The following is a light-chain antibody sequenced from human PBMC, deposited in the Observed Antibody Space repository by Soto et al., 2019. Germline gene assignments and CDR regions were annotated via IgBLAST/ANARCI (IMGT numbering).Light chain of an antibody. CDR3: SSYAGSNNLGHV. CDR1: SSDVGGYNY. CDR2: EVS. V-gene: IGLV2-8*01. Sequence: QSVLTQPPSSSVSPGQSVTISCTGTSSDVGGYNYVSWYQQHPGKAPKLMIYEVSKRPSGVPDRFSGSKSGDTASLTVSGLQAEDEADYCCSSYAGSNNLGHVFGTGTKVTVL. J-gene: IGLJ1*01.